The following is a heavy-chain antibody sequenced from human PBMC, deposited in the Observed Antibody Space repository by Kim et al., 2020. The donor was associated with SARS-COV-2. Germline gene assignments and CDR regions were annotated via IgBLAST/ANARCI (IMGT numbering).Heavy chain of an antibody. Sequence: GGSLRLSCAASGFTFSSYWMSWVRQAPGKGLEWVANIKQDGSEKYYVDSVKGRFTISRDNAKNSLYLQMNSLRAEDTAVYYCARDPYSSGWYGVDYYYYYGMDVWGQGTTVTVSS. J-gene: IGHJ6*02. CDR3: ARDPYSSGWYGVDYYYYYGMDV. CDR1: GFTFSSYW. V-gene: IGHV3-7*01. D-gene: IGHD6-19*01. CDR2: IKQDGSEK.